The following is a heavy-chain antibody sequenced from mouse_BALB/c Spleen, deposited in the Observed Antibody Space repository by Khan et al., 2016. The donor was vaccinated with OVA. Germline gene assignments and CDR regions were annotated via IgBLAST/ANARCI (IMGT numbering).Heavy chain of an antibody. J-gene: IGHJ2*01. CDR3: ARGNYYGYYFDY. CDR2: ISYSGVT. Sequence: EVQLVESGPGLVKPSQSLSLTCTVTGYSITSGYAWNWIRQFPGNKLEWMGYISYSGVTSYPPSLKSRISITRDTSKNPFFLQLNSVTTEDTATYYCARGNYYGYYFDYWGQGTTLTVSS. D-gene: IGHD1-1*01. V-gene: IGHV3-2*02. CDR1: GYSITSGYA.